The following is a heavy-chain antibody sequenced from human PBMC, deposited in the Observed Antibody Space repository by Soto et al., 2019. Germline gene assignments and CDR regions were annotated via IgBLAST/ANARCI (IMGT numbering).Heavy chain of an antibody. V-gene: IGHV4-34*01. Sequence: SETLSLTCAVYGGSFSGYYWSWIRQPPGKGLEWIGEINHSGSTNYNPSLKSRVTISVDTSKNQFSLKLSSVTAADTAVYYCTRYSGSYLGAFDIWGQGTMVTVS. CDR3: TRYSGSYLGAFDI. J-gene: IGHJ3*02. CDR1: GGSFSGYY. CDR2: INHSGST. D-gene: IGHD1-26*01.